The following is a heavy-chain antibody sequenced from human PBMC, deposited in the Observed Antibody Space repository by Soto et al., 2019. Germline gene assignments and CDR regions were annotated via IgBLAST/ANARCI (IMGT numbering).Heavy chain of an antibody. CDR2: INPNSGGT. CDR3: ARDRSPTNDFWSGYFSSARYNWFDP. J-gene: IGHJ5*02. V-gene: IGHV1-2*04. CDR1: GDTFTGYY. D-gene: IGHD3-3*01. Sequence: ASVKASCKSSGDTFTGYYMHWVRQAPEQGLEWMGWINPNSGGTNYAQKFQGWVTMTRDTSISTAYMELSRLRSDDTAVYYCARDRSPTNDFWSGYFSSARYNWFDPWGQGTLVTVSS.